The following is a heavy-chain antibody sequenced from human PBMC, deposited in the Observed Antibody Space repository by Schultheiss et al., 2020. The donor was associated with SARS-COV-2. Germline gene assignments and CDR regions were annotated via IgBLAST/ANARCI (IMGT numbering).Heavy chain of an antibody. CDR2: ISSSSNAI. Sequence: GGSLRLSCAASGFTVSIAWMNWVRQAPGKGLGWVSYISSSSNAIYYGDSVKGRFTISRDNAKYSLYLQMNSLRDEDTAVYYCARGYYDILTGCFDYWGQGTLVTVSS. D-gene: IGHD3-9*01. J-gene: IGHJ4*02. V-gene: IGHV3-48*02. CDR1: GFTVSIAW. CDR3: ARGYYDILTGCFDY.